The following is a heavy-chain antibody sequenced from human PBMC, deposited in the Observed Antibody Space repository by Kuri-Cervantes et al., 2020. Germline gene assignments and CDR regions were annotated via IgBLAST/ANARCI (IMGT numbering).Heavy chain of an antibody. CDR1: GYTFTSYA. Sequence: ASVKVSCKASGYTFTSYAMHWVRQAPGQRLEWMGWINAGNGNTKYSQKFQGRVTITRDTSASTAYMELSSLRSEDTAVYYCARGRGTYYDLSIHGFDPWGQGTLVTVSS. CDR3: ARGRGTYYDLSIHGFDP. CDR2: INAGNGNT. D-gene: IGHD3-3*01. V-gene: IGHV1-3*01. J-gene: IGHJ5*02.